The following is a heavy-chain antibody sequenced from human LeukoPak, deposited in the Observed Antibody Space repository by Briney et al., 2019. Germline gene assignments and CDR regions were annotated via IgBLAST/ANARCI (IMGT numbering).Heavy chain of an antibody. CDR1: GFSLSTSGVG. D-gene: IGHD5-18*01. Sequence: SGPTLVKPTQTLTLTCTFSGFSLSTSGVGVGWIRQPPGKALEWLAHIYWNDDKRYSPSLKSGLTITKDTSKNQVVLTMTNMDPVDTATYYCARGDTAMVSDYWGQGTLVTVSS. CDR3: ARGDTAMVSDY. V-gene: IGHV2-5*01. CDR2: IYWNDDK. J-gene: IGHJ4*02.